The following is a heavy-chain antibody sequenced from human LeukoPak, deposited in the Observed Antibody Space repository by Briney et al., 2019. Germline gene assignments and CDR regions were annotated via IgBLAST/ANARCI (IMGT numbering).Heavy chain of an antibody. D-gene: IGHD2-21*01. V-gene: IGHV4-38-2*01. CDR3: ARLCCGPLGY. J-gene: IGHJ4*02. CDR2: IYQTGST. CDR1: GYSISSGYS. Sequence: SETLSLTCAVSGYSISSGYSWGWSRQPPGKGLEWIGNIYQTGSTYYNTSLKSRVTISADTSKNQFSLKLSSVTAADTAVYYCARLCCGPLGYWGQGTLVTVSS.